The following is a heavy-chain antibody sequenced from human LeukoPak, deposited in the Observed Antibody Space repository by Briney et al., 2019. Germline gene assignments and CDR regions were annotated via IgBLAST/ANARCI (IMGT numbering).Heavy chain of an antibody. V-gene: IGHV1-8*01. CDR1: GYTFTSYD. CDR2: MNPNSGNT. D-gene: IGHD2-2*01. Sequence: ASVKVSCKASGYTFTSYDINWVRQATGQGLEWMGWMNPNSGNTGYAQKFQGRVTMTRNTSTSTAYMELSSLRSEDTAVYYCARGYCSSTSCHIMDVWGQGTTVTVSS. CDR3: ARGYCSSTSCHIMDV. J-gene: IGHJ6*02.